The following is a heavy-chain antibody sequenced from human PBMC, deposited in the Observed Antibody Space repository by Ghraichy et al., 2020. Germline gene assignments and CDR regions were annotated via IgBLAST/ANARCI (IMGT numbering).Heavy chain of an antibody. V-gene: IGHV3-23*01. CDR3: AKESPEFDY. CDR1: GFTFSSYA. CDR2: ISGSGGST. Sequence: LSLTCAASGFTFSSYAISWVRQAPGKGLEWVSVISGSGGSTYYADSVKGRFTISRDNSKNTLYLQMNSLRAEDTAVYYCAKESPEFDYWGQGTLVTVSS. J-gene: IGHJ4*02.